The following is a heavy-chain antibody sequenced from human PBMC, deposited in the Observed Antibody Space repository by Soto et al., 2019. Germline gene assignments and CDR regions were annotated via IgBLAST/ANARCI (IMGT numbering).Heavy chain of an antibody. CDR2: VNPIVGMS. D-gene: IGHD3-10*01. V-gene: IGHV1-69*02. Sequence: QVQLVQSGAEVKKPGSSVKVSFTASGGTVNSYTINWLRQAPGQGLEWVGRVNPIVGMSNSAQKFQGRVTITADKSTSTAYMDLSSLKSDDTAVYYCATSYGSGSTHFDYWGQGTLVTVSS. J-gene: IGHJ4*02. CDR1: GGTVNSYT. CDR3: ATSYGSGSTHFDY.